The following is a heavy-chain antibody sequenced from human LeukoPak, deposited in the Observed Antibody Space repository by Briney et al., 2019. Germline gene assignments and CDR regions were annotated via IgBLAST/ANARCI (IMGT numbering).Heavy chain of an antibody. CDR2: IYYSGST. Sequence: SETLSLTCTVSGGSISSYYWSWIRQPPGKGLEWIGYIYYSGSTNYNPSLKSRVTISVDTSQNQFSLKLSSVTAADTAVYYCARREVATEIWTGPLDNWFDPWGQGTLVTVSS. V-gene: IGHV4-59*08. CDR3: ARREVATEIWTGPLDNWFDP. CDR1: GGSISSYY. J-gene: IGHJ5*02. D-gene: IGHD3/OR15-3a*01.